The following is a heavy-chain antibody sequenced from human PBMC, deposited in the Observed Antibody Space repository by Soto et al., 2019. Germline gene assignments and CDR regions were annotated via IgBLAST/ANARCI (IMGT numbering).Heavy chain of an antibody. CDR3: ARRAAAGTGFVYNWFDP. CDR2: MNPNSGNT. V-gene: IGHV1-8*01. J-gene: IGHJ5*02. Sequence: QVQLVQSGAEVKKPGASVKVSCKASGYTFTSYDINWVRQATGQGLEWMGWMNPNSGNTGYAQKFQGRVTMTRNTSISTAYMELSSLRSEDTAVYYCARRAAAGTGFVYNWFDPWGQGTLVTVSS. CDR1: GYTFTSYD. D-gene: IGHD6-13*01.